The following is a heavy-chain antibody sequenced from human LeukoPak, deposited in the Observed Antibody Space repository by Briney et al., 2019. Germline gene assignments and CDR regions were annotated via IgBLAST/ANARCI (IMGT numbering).Heavy chain of an antibody. V-gene: IGHV5-51*01. J-gene: IGHJ4*02. D-gene: IGHD3-22*01. CDR1: GYTFTTYW. CDR2: IYPGDSDP. Sequence: GESLKISCKGSGYTFTTYWIGWGRQRPGKGLEWMGIIYPGDSDPRYSPSFQGQVTISADKSISTVYLQWSSLKASDTAMYYCARHVGYYDSSGYPDYWGQGTLVTVSS. CDR3: ARHVGYYDSSGYPDY.